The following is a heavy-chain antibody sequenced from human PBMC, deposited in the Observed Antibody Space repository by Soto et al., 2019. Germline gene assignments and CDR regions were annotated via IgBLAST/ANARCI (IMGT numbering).Heavy chain of an antibody. V-gene: IGHV4-39*01. CDR2: SYFTGNT. D-gene: IGHD6-13*01. CDR3: ARHRTGYSSSWLAY. J-gene: IGHJ4*02. CDR1: GGSISSGTYS. Sequence: QLQLQESGPGLVKPSETLSLTCTVSGGSISSGTYSWGWIRQPPGKGLEWIGNSYFTGNTHYNPSLNSRVTMSVDTSKTQFSLSLSSVTAADTAVYSCARHRTGYSSSWLAYWGQGTLVTVSS.